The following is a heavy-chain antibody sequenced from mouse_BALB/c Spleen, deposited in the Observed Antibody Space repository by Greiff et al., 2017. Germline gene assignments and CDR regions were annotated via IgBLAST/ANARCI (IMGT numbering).Heavy chain of an antibody. CDR1: GFAFSSYD. D-gene: IGHD2-2*01. V-gene: IGHV5-6-5*01. CDR3: ARDGYPLMDY. Sequence: EVMLVESGGGLVKPGGSLKLSCAASGFAFSSYDMSWVRQTPEKRLEWVASISSGGSTYYPDSVKGRFTISRDNARNILYLQMSSLRSEDTAMYYCARDGYPLMDYWGQGTSVTVSS. J-gene: IGHJ4*01. CDR2: ISSGGST.